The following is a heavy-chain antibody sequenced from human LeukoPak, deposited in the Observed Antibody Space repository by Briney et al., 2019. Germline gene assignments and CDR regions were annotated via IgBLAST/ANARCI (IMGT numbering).Heavy chain of an antibody. CDR2: IRSKAYGGTT. V-gene: IGHV3-49*04. CDR1: GFTFGDYA. J-gene: IGHJ4*02. D-gene: IGHD3-3*01. CDR3: TRGSEWLGVYYFDY. Sequence: PGRSLRLSCTASGFTFGDYAMSWVCQAPGKGLEWVGFIRSKAYGGTTEYAASVKGRFTISRDDSKSIAYLQMNSLKTEDTAVYYCTRGSEWLGVYYFDYWGQGTLVTVSS.